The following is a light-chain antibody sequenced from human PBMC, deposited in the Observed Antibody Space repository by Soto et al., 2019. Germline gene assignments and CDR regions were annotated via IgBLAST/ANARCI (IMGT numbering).Light chain of an antibody. CDR3: MQTLLTWT. J-gene: IGKJ1*01. V-gene: IGKV2-28*01. CDR1: QSLLHSNGYTY. CDR2: LGS. Sequence: DIVMTQSPLSLPVTPGEPASISCRSSQSLLHSNGYTYLDWYLQRPGQSPQLLSYLGSYRASGVPDRFSGSGSGTDFTLKISRVEAGDVGVYYCMQTLLTWTFGQGTKVEIK.